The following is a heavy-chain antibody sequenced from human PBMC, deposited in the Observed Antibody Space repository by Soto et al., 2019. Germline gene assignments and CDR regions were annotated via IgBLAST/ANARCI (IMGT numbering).Heavy chain of an antibody. CDR3: ARDDFDY. CDR1: GYTFIAYY. CDR2: INPNTGGT. Sequence: QVRLVQSGGEEKKPGASVKVSCKASGYTFIAYYIHWVRQAPGQGLEWMGWINPNTGGTNYAQKFQGRVTMTRDTSVSTAYMDLSRLRSDDMAVYYCARDDFDYWGQGTLVTVSS. J-gene: IGHJ4*02. V-gene: IGHV1-2*02.